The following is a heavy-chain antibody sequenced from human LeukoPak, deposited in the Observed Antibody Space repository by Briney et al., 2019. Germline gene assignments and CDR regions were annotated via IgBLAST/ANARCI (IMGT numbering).Heavy chain of an antibody. CDR2: ISSSSSYI. J-gene: IGHJ4*02. CDR1: GFTFNTYS. D-gene: IGHD6-13*01. V-gene: IGHV3-21*01. Sequence: GGSLRLSCAASGFTFNTYSMNWVRQAPGKGLEWVSSISSSSSYISYADSVKGRFTISRDNAKNSLYLQMNSLRAEDTAVYYCARGGPAAGRFDYWGQGTLVTVSS. CDR3: ARGGPAAGRFDY.